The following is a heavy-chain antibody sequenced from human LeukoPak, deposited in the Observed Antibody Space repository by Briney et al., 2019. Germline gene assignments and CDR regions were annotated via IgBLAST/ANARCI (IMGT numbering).Heavy chain of an antibody. CDR1: GFTFSNYW. CDR3: TRDIVVVPAALGQLDY. J-gene: IGHJ4*02. V-gene: IGHV3-7*01. Sequence: GGSLRLSCAASGFTFSNYWMTWVRQAPGKGLEWVANINRDGSERYYVDSVKGRFTISRDNAKNSLYLQMNSLRAEDTAVYYCTRDIVVVPAALGQLDYWGQGTLVTVSS. D-gene: IGHD2-2*01. CDR2: INRDGSER.